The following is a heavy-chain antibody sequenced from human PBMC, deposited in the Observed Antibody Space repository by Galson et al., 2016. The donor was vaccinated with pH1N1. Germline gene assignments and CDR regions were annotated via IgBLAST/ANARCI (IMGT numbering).Heavy chain of an antibody. D-gene: IGHD2-2*01. V-gene: IGHV7-4-1*04. CDR1: GYTFTSNA. CDR3: ARSYCNSTSCYGGSYYYYGMDV. J-gene: IGHJ6*02. CDR2: INTNTGNP. Sequence: SCKASGYTFTSNAMNWVRQAPGQGLEWMGWINTNTGNPTYAQGFTGRFVFSLDTSVSMAYLQISSLKAADTAVYYCARSYCNSTSCYGGSYYYYGMDVWGQGTTVTVSS.